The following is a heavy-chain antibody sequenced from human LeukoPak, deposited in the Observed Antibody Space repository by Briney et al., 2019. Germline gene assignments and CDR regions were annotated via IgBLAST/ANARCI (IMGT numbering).Heavy chain of an antibody. CDR1: GFTFSSYW. J-gene: IGHJ3*02. CDR3: AKEVGNIRITMVRGVIIGDAFDI. CDR2: IKQDESEK. Sequence: GGSLRLSWAASGFTFSSYWMSWVRQAPGKGLEWVANIKQDESEKYYVDSVKGRFTISRDNAKNSLYLQMSSLRAEDTAVYYCAKEVGNIRITMVRGVIIGDAFDIWGQGTMVTVSS. D-gene: IGHD3-10*01. V-gene: IGHV3-7*01.